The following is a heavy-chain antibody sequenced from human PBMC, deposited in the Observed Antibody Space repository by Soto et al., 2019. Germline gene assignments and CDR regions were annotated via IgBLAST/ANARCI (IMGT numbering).Heavy chain of an antibody. J-gene: IGHJ6*03. CDR1: GFTFSSYA. V-gene: IGHV3-23*01. CDR3: AGATAEYYYYYYYMDV. Sequence: GGSLRLSCAASGFTFSSYAMSWVRQAPGKGLEWVAAISGGGGSTYYADSVKGRFTISRDNSKNTLYLQMNSLRAEDTAVYYCAGATAEYYYYYYYMDVWGKGTTVTVSS. CDR2: ISGGGGST. D-gene: IGHD1-26*01.